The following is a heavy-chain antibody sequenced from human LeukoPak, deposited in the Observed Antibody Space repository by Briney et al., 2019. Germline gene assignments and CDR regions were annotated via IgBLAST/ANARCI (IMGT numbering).Heavy chain of an antibody. V-gene: IGHV1-18*01. CDR1: GYTFTISG. J-gene: IGHJ5*02. CDR2: VSTATGTT. Sequence: GASVKVSFRASGYTFTISGISWVRQVHGQGLEWVGWVSTATGTTNYAQNVQERGTMTRYTSTSTVYMELRSLRSDNTAVYYFAKDTLHRLDPWGQGTLFTVSS. CDR3: AKDTLHRLDP.